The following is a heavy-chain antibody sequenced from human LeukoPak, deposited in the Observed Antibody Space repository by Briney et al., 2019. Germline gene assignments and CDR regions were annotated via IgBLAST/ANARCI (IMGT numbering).Heavy chain of an antibody. D-gene: IGHD3-3*01. CDR1: GYDFTTYW. J-gene: IGHJ4*03. CDR3: ARHWSAAWFGY. CDR2: INPVNSET. V-gene: IGHV5-51*01. Sequence: GESLKISCKGFGYDFTTYWIAWVRQMPGKGLEWMGNINPVNSETTYSPSFQGLVTMSVDKSISTAYLQLSSLKASDTAMYFCARHWSAAWFGYWGQGSRVTVSS.